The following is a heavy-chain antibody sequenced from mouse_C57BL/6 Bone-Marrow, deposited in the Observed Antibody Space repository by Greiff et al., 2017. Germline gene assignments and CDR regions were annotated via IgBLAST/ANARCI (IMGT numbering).Heavy chain of an antibody. CDR2: IYPGAGDT. CDR1: GYAFSSSW. Sequence: QVQLQQSGPELVKPGASVKISCKASGYAFSSSWMNWVKQRPGKGLEWIGRIYPGAGDTNYNGKFKGKATLTADKSSSTAYMQLSRLTSEDSAVYFCARNYYCWAYWGQGTLVTVSA. J-gene: IGHJ3*01. V-gene: IGHV1-82*01. D-gene: IGHD1-1*01. CDR3: ARNYYCWAY.